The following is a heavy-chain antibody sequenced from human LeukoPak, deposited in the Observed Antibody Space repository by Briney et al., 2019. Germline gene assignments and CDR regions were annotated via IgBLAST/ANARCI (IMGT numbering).Heavy chain of an antibody. CDR3: ARAIMITFGGVNGIDY. D-gene: IGHD3-16*01. Sequence: PSETLSLTCAVYGGSFSGYYWSWIRQPPGKGLEWIGEINHSGSTNYNPSLKSRVTISVDTSKNQFSLKLSSVTAADTAVYYCARAIMITFGGVNGIDYWGQGTLVTVSS. J-gene: IGHJ4*02. V-gene: IGHV4-34*01. CDR1: GGSFSGYY. CDR2: INHSGST.